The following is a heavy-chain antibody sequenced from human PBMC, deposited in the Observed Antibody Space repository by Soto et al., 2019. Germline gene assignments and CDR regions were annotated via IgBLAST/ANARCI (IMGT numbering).Heavy chain of an antibody. V-gene: IGHV4-4*02. CDR1: GASISNTNW. CDR3: AIPGAGDFDY. Sequence: QVQLQESGPGLVEPSGTLSLTCAVSGASISNTNWWSWVRQPPGKGLEWIGEIYHSGTTNCDPSXXXXVTISVDKSKNQFSLKLSSVTAADTAVYYCAIPGAGDFDYWGQGTLVTVSS. J-gene: IGHJ4*02. CDR2: IYHSGTT. D-gene: IGHD6-13*01.